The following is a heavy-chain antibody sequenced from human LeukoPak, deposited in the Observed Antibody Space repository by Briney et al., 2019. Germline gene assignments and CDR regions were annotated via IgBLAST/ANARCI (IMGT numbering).Heavy chain of an antibody. CDR3: ATTMVRGVMSDY. CDR1: GGSFSGYY. J-gene: IGHJ4*02. V-gene: IGHV4-34*01. CDR2: INHSGST. Sequence: PSETLSLTCAVYGGSFSGYYWSWIRQPPGKGLEWIGEINHSGSTNYNPSLKSRVTISVDTSKNQFSLKLSSVTAADTAVYYCATTMVRGVMSDYWGQGTLVTVSS. D-gene: IGHD3-10*01.